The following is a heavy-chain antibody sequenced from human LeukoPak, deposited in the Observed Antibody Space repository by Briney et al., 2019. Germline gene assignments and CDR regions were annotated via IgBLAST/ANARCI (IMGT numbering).Heavy chain of an antibody. D-gene: IGHD6-13*01. CDR1: GFTFSSYS. Sequence: PGGSLRLSCAASGFTFSSYSMNWVRQAPGKGLEWVAVIAIDGINKYYADSVKGRVTLSRDNSKNTVYLQMSSLRVADTGVYYCGRGFSNWSLDYWGQGTLITVSS. J-gene: IGHJ4*02. CDR2: IAIDGINK. V-gene: IGHV3-30*03. CDR3: GRGFSNWSLDY.